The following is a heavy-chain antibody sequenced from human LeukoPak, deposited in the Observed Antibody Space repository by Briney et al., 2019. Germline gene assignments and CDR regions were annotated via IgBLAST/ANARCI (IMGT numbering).Heavy chain of an antibody. CDR3: ARARSYWFDP. Sequence: SVKVSCKASGYTFSSYDISWVRQAPGQGLEWMGGIIPIFGTANYAQKFQGRVTITADESTSTAYMELRSLRSDDTAVYYCARARSYWFDPWGQGTLVTVSS. D-gene: IGHD1-1*01. CDR1: GYTFSSYD. J-gene: IGHJ5*02. CDR2: IIPIFGTA. V-gene: IGHV1-69*13.